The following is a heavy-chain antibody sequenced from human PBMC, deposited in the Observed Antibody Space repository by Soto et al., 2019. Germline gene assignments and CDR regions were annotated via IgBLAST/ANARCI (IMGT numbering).Heavy chain of an antibody. V-gene: IGHV4-31*03. CDR1: GGSISIGGYY. D-gene: IGHD3-10*01. CDR3: ARLRFGELLSWAHYYGMDV. J-gene: IGHJ6*02. Sequence: SETLSLTCTVSGGSISIGGYYWSGIRQHPGKGLEWIGYIYYSGSTYYNPSLKSRVTISVDTSKNQFSLKLSSVTAADTAVYYCARLRFGELLSWAHYYGMDVWGQGTTVTVSS. CDR2: IYYSGST.